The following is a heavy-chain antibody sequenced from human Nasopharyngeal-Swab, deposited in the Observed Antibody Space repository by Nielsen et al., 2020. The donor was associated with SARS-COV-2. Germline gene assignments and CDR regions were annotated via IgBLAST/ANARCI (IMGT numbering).Heavy chain of an antibody. J-gene: IGHJ6*03. D-gene: IGHD6-19*01. CDR3: LSSGSPRDYMDV. Sequence: SLKISCAASGFTFSTYAMHWVRQAPGKGLEWVAVIWYDGSNKYYADSVKGRFPISRDNSKNTLYLQMNSLRAEDTAVYYCLSSGSPRDYMDVWGKGTTVTVSS. CDR2: IWYDGSNK. V-gene: IGHV3-33*08. CDR1: GFTFSTYA.